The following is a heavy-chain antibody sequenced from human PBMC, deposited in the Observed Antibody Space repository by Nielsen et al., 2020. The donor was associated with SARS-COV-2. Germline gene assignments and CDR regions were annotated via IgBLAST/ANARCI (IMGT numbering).Heavy chain of an antibody. CDR1: GYTFTGHY. J-gene: IGHJ4*02. D-gene: IGHD5-12*01. CDR3: ARDYDVATIPAY. Sequence: ASVKVSCKASGYTFTGHYMHWMRQAPGQGPEWMGRVNPNSGATNYAQNFQGRLTMTTDTSTSTAFMELKGLRSDDTGLYYCARDYDVATIPAYWGQGTLVTVSS. CDR2: VNPNSGAT. V-gene: IGHV1-2*05.